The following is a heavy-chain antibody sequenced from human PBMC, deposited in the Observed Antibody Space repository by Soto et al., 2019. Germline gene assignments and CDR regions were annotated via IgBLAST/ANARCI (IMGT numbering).Heavy chain of an antibody. CDR2: ITITGDTT. J-gene: IGHJ4*02. CDR3: AKGGGGDHGY. D-gene: IGHD2-21*02. CDR1: GFIFTTSD. Sequence: EVQLVESEGGLVQPGGSLRLSCEASGFIFTTSDMSWVRQAPGKGLEWISSITITGDTTHYADSVKGRFTISRDNSRNTVYLQMNSRRVDGTAVYYCAKGGGGDHGYWGQGTLVAVSS. V-gene: IGHV3-23*04.